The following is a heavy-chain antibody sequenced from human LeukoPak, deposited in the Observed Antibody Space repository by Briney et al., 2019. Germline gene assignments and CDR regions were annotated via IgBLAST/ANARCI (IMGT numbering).Heavy chain of an antibody. J-gene: IGHJ4*02. Sequence: GASLKISCKGSGYSFTSYWIGCVRQMQGKGLEWMGIIYPGDSDTRYSPSFQGQVTISADKSISTAYLQWSSLKASDTAMYYCARWLQRTNFDYWGQGTLVTVSS. CDR3: ARWLQRTNFDY. D-gene: IGHD5-24*01. CDR1: GYSFTSYW. V-gene: IGHV5-51*01. CDR2: IYPGDSDT.